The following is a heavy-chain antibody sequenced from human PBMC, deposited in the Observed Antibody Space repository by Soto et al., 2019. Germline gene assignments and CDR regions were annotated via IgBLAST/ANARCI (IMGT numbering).Heavy chain of an antibody. CDR1: GFTFSNSW. J-gene: IGHJ6*02. V-gene: IGHV3-74*01. CDR2: INPDGSFT. D-gene: IGHD3-16*01. Sequence: GGSLRISCVASGFTFSNSWMHWVRQAPGKGLVWVSRINPDGSFTSYADAVKGRFTISRDNAKNTLYLQMNSLRAGDTAVYYCTRDSYDETYYYGMDVWGQGTTVTVSS. CDR3: TRDSYDETYYYGMDV.